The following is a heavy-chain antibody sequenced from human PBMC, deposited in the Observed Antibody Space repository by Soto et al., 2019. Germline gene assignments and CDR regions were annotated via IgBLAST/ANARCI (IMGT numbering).Heavy chain of an antibody. CDR1: GYTFPSYG. Sequence: QVKLVQSGAEVKKPGASVKVSCKASGYTFPSYGISWVRQAPGQGLEWMGWISTENGKANYPQKLQGRVTMTTDTSTSTSDMELRSLRSDDTAMYYCARRVDTVMCTWGQGTLVTVYS. CDR2: ISTENGKA. V-gene: IGHV1-18*01. J-gene: IGHJ5*02. CDR3: ARRVDTVMCT. D-gene: IGHD5-18*01.